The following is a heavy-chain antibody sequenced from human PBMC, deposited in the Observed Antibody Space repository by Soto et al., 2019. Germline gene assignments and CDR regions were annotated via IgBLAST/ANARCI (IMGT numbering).Heavy chain of an antibody. CDR1: GGSISSSSYY. D-gene: IGHD3-16*02. CDR3: ARELGYDYIWGSYRFNWFDP. J-gene: IGHJ5*02. V-gene: IGHV4-39*01. CDR2: IYYSGST. Sequence: QLQLQESGPGLVKPSETLSLTCTVSGGSISSSSYYWGWIRQPPGKGLEWIGSIYYSGSTYYNPSLKSRVTISGDTSKNQSSLKLSSVTAADTAVYYCARELGYDYIWGSYRFNWFDPWGQGTLVTVSS.